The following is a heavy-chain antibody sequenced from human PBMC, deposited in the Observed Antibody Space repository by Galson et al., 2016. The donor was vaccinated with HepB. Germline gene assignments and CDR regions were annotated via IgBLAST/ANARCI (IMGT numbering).Heavy chain of an antibody. V-gene: IGHV3-23*01. J-gene: IGHJ4*02. Sequence: SLRLSCAASGFTFNQFAMSWFRQAPGKGLEWVSTISLLASTTYYADSVKGRFVISGDNSQPTLHLQMNSLRADDTAVYYCAKDRHLDYYDSSGYPTWFDYWGQGTLVTVSS. CDR1: GFTFNQFA. CDR3: AKDRHLDYYDSSGYPTWFDY. CDR2: ISLLASTT. D-gene: IGHD3-22*01.